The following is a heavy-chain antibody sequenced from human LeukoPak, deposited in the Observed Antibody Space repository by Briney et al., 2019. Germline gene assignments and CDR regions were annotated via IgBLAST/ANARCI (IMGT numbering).Heavy chain of an antibody. V-gene: IGHV1-46*01. CDR1: GYTFTSYY. CDR2: INPSGGST. J-gene: IGHJ3*02. D-gene: IGHD3-10*01. Sequence: ASVKVSCKASGYTFTSYYMHWVRQAPGQGLEWMGIINPSGGSTSYAQKFQGRVTMTRDTSTSTVYIELSSLRSEDTAVYYCARKQLLWFGESTTACAFDIWGQGTMVTVSS. CDR3: ARKQLLWFGESTTACAFDI.